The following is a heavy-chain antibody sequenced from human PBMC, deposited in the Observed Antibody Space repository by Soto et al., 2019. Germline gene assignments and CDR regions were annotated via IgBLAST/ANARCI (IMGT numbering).Heavy chain of an antibody. CDR1: GFTFSSYS. V-gene: IGHV3-21*01. D-gene: IGHD2-15*01. CDR2: ISSSSSYI. CDR3: ARGILYCSGGSCYPANAFDI. J-gene: IGHJ3*02. Sequence: GGSLRLSCAASGFTFSSYSMNWVRQAPGKGLEWVSSISSSSSYIYYADSVKGRVTISRDKAKNSLYLQMNSLRAEDTAVYYCARGILYCSGGSCYPANAFDIWGQGTMVTVSS.